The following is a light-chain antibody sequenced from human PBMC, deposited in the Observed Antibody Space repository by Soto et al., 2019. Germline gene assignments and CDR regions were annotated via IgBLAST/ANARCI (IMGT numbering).Light chain of an antibody. J-gene: IGKJ2*01. CDR3: QQYNSYSRYT. CDR1: QSISSW. V-gene: IGKV1-5*03. CDR2: KAS. Sequence: DIQMTQSPSTLSASVGDRVTLTCRASQSISSWLAWYQQEPGRAPKLLIYKASSLESGVPSRFSGSGSGTEFTLTISSLQPDDYATYYCQQYNSYSRYTFGQGTKLEIK.